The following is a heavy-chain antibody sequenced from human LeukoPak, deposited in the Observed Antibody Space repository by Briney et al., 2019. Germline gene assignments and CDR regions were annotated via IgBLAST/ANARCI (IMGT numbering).Heavy chain of an antibody. Sequence: ATVKVSCKASGYTFTSYYMRWVQQAPGQGLEWMGIINPSGGSTSYAQKFQGRVTMTRDMSTSTVYMELSSLRSEDTAVYYCARDPDRAHAFDIWGQGTMVTVSS. CDR2: INPSGGST. CDR3: ARDPDRAHAFDI. V-gene: IGHV1-46*01. CDR1: GYTFTSYY. J-gene: IGHJ3*02. D-gene: IGHD3-10*01.